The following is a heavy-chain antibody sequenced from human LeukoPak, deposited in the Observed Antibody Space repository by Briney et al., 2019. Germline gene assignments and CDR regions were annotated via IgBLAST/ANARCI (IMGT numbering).Heavy chain of an antibody. D-gene: IGHD3-10*01. CDR2: IITIFGTA. Sequence: SVKVSCKASGYTFTCYYMHWVRHAPAQGLEWMGRIITIFGTANYAQKFQGRVTITTDESTSTAYMELSSLRSEDTAVYYCARLSYYNHPNDYYFDYWGQGTLVTVSS. V-gene: IGHV1-69*05. CDR1: GYTFTCYY. CDR3: ARLSYYNHPNDYYFDY. J-gene: IGHJ4*02.